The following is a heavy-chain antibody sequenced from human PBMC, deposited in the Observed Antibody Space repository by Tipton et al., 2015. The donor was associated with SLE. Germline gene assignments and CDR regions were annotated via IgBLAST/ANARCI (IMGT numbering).Heavy chain of an antibody. CDR2: MWYDGSNK. V-gene: IGHV3-33*01. CDR1: GFTFSSYG. CDR3: AREGAHMVRGAFDHCMDV. J-gene: IGHJ6*03. Sequence: SLRLSCAASGFTFSSYGMHWVRQAPGKGLEWVAVMWYDGSNKYYADSVKGRFTISRDNSKNTLYLQMNSLRAEDTALYYCAREGAHMVRGAFDHCMDVWGKGTTVTVSS. D-gene: IGHD3-10*01.